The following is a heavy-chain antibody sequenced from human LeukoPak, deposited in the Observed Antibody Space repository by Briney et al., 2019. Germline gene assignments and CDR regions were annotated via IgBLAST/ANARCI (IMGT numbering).Heavy chain of an antibody. V-gene: IGHV3-7*01. J-gene: IGHJ4*02. CDR2: IKQDGSEK. CDR1: GFTFSIYW. CDR3: ARHFDCDY. Sequence: AGGSLRLSCAASGFTFSIYWMSWVRQAPGKGLEWVANIKQDGSEKYYVDSVKGRFTISRDNAKNSLYLQMNSLRAEDTAVYYCARHFDCDYWGQGTLVTVSS. D-gene: IGHD3-3*02.